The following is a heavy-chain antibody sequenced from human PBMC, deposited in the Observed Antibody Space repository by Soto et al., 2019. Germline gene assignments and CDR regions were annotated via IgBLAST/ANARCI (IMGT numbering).Heavy chain of an antibody. CDR3: ARDQHDILTGPLYYFDY. CDR1: GFTFSSYG. CDR2: IWYDGSNK. V-gene: IGHV3-33*01. D-gene: IGHD3-9*01. J-gene: IGHJ4*02. Sequence: QVQLVESGGGVVQPGRSLRLSCAASGFTFSSYGMHWVRQAPGKGLEWVAVIWYDGSNKYYADSVKGRFTISRDNSKNTRYLQMNGLRAEDTAVYYCARDQHDILTGPLYYFDYWGQGTLVTVSS.